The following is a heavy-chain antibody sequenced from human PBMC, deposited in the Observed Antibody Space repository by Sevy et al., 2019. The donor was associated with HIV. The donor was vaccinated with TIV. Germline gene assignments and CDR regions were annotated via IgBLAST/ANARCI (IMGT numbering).Heavy chain of an antibody. J-gene: IGHJ6*02. V-gene: IGHV3-43D*03. CDR3: AKDIPVSHYYDSSGYPGGYGMDV. CDR2: ISWDGGGT. D-gene: IGHD3-22*01. Sequence: GGSLRLSCAASGFTFDDYAMHWVRQAPGKGLEWVSLISWDGGGTYYADSVKGRFTISRDNSKNSLYLQMNSLRAEDTALYYCAKDIPVSHYYDSSGYPGGYGMDVWGQGTTVTVSS. CDR1: GFTFDDYA.